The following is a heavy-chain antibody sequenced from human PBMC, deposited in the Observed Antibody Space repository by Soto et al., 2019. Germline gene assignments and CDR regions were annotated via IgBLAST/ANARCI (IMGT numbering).Heavy chain of an antibody. Sequence: GWSLRLSCAASGFSFRNAWMSLVRQAPGKGLEWVGHIKSQGDGGTRDYAAPVKGRFTISRDDSKNTLFLQMNSLKNEDTAVYFCTTDLQAYCDGTTCYAGNYYYDDMDVWGQGTKVTVSS. D-gene: IGHD2-2*01. V-gene: IGHV3-15*01. CDR2: IKSQGDGGTR. CDR1: GFSFRNAW. J-gene: IGHJ6*02. CDR3: TTDLQAYCDGTTCYAGNYYYDDMDV.